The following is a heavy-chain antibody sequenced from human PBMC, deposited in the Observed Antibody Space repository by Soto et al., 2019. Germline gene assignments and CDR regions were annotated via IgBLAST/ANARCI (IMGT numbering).Heavy chain of an antibody. Sequence: GGSLRLSCAASVFTFTNYAMNWVRQAPGKGLEWVAFISDNGGKLYYADYVKCRFTISRDNSKNTLYLQMNSLRAEDTAVYYCAKGLIYYYDSSGPSEYWGQGTLVTVSS. CDR1: VFTFTNYA. V-gene: IGHV3-30*04. CDR2: ISDNGGKL. D-gene: IGHD3-22*01. J-gene: IGHJ4*02. CDR3: AKGLIYYYDSSGPSEY.